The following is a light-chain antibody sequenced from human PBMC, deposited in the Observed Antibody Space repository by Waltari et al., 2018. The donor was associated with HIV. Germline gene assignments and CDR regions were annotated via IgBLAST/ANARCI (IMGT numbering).Light chain of an antibody. CDR1: QSVLNSANKENY. CDR2: WAS. J-gene: IGKJ3*01. Sequence: DIVLTQSPDSLAVSLGERATINCRSRQSVLNSANKENYLAWYQQKPGQPPKLLIYWASTRESGVPDRFSGRASGTDFTLTISSLQAEDVAVYYCQQYYSSPFGFGPGTRVDIK. V-gene: IGKV4-1*01. CDR3: QQYYSSPFG.